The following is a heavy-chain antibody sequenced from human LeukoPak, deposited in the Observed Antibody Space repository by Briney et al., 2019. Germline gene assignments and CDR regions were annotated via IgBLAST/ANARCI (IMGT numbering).Heavy chain of an antibody. Sequence: GGSLRLSCAASGFTFSSYAMHWVRQAPGKRLEWVAVISYDGSNKYYADSVKGRFTISRDNSKNTLYLQMNSLRAEDTAVYYCARTDYGDYVFHFDYWGQGTLVTVSS. CDR1: GFTFSSYA. D-gene: IGHD4-17*01. CDR2: ISYDGSNK. J-gene: IGHJ4*02. CDR3: ARTDYGDYVFHFDY. V-gene: IGHV3-30*07.